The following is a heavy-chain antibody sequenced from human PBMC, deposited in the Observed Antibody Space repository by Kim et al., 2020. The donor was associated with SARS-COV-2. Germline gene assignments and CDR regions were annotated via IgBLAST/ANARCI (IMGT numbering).Heavy chain of an antibody. J-gene: IGHJ3*02. D-gene: IGHD4-17*01. CDR2: ISSSSSTI. V-gene: IGHV3-48*02. CDR3: ARDLSDYGGNSVAFDI. CDR1: GFTFSSYS. Sequence: GGSLRLSCVASGFTFSSYSMNWVRQVPGKGLEWVSYISSSSSTIYYADSVKGRFTISRDNAKNSLYLQMNSLRDEDTAVYYCARDLSDYGGNSVAFDIWGQGTMVIVSS.